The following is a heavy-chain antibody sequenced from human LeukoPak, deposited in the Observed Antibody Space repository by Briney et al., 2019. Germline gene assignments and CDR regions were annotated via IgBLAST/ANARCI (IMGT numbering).Heavy chain of an antibody. CDR2: ISYDGSNK. CDR3: SKEGRSEYYDILTGCNNVIEYYFDY. V-gene: IGHV3-30*18. CDR1: GFTFSSYG. D-gene: IGHD3-9*01. J-gene: IGHJ4*02. Sequence: GGSLRLSCAASGFTFSSYGMHWVRQAPGKGLEWVAVISYDGSNKYYADSVKGRFTISRDNSKNTLYLQMNSLRAEDTAVYYCSKEGRSEYYDILTGCNNVIEYYFDYWGQGTLVTVSS.